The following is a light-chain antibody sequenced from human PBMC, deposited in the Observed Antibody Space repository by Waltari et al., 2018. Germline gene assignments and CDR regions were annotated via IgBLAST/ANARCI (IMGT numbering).Light chain of an antibody. CDR1: RRDVGAYNY. Sequence: QSALTQPASLSGSPGQSTTIPCTATRRDVGAYNYVSWYQQHPGKAPKLMIYDVSNRPSGVSNRFSGSKSGNTASLTISGLQAEDEADYYCSSYIDSSTLELFGGGTSLTVL. CDR2: DVS. V-gene: IGLV2-14*03. CDR3: SSYIDSSTLEL. J-gene: IGLJ2*01.